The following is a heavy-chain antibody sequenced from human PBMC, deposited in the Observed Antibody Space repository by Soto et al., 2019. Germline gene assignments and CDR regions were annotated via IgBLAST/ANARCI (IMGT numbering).Heavy chain of an antibody. CDR2: INPQTGGT. CDR3: ARERYQVISDGMDV. CDR1: GYTLTGYY. D-gene: IGHD2-2*01. J-gene: IGHJ6*02. Sequence: QVQLVQSGAEVKTPGASVRGSCKASGYTLTGYYIHWVREAPGQGLEWMGWINPQTGGTSYGQKFQGRVTLSRDTSINTDLLELSRLRFDDGAVYFCARERYQVISDGMDVWGQGTTVTVSS. V-gene: IGHV1-2*02.